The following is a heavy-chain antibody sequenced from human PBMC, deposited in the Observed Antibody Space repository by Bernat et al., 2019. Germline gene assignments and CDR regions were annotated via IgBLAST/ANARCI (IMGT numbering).Heavy chain of an antibody. J-gene: IGHJ4*02. CDR3: AIGPPGAGPAAMRGGRPYFDY. CDR2: VNHSGST. CDR1: GGSFSGYY. Sequence: QVQLQQWGAGLLKPSETLSLTCAVYGGSFSGYYWSWIRQPPGKGLEWIGEVNHSGSTNYNPSPKSRVTISVDTSKSQFSLKLSCVTAGDTAVYYWAIGPPGAGPAAMRGGRPYFDYWGQGTLVTVSS. D-gene: IGHD2-2*01. V-gene: IGHV4-34*01.